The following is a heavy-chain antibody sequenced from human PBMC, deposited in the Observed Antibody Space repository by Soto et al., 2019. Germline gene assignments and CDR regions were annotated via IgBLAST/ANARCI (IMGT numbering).Heavy chain of an antibody. D-gene: IGHD3-22*01. CDR1: GFIVSSNY. J-gene: IGHJ4*02. Sequence: QPGGSLRLSCAASGFIVSSNYMSWVRQAPGKGLEWVSIIYSDGNTYYAESVMGRFTISRDNSKNTLYLQMNSLRAEDTAVYYCARPRYDSGGFYYLFHWGQGTLVTVSS. V-gene: IGHV3-53*01. CDR2: IYSDGNT. CDR3: ARPRYDSGGFYYLFH.